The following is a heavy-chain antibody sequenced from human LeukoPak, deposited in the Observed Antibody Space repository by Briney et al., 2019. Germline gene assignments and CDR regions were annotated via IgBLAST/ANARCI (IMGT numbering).Heavy chain of an antibody. CDR2: ISYDGSNK. CDR3: ARSGYYGSGSLLDS. CDR1: GFTFSSYA. Sequence: PGRSLRLSCAASGFTFSSYAMHWVRQAPGKGLEWVAVISYDGSNKYYTDSVKGRFTISRDNSKNTLYLQMNSLRAEDTAVYYCARSGYYGSGSLLDSWGQGTLVTVSS. J-gene: IGHJ4*02. D-gene: IGHD3-10*01. V-gene: IGHV3-30-3*01.